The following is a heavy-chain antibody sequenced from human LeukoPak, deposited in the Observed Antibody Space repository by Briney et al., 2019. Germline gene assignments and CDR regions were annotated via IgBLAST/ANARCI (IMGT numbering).Heavy chain of an antibody. CDR1: GGSISSYY. CDR2: IYYSGST. J-gene: IGHJ4*02. Sequence: PSETLSLTCTVSGGSISSYYWSWIRQPPGKGLEWIGYIYYSGSTNYNPSLKSRVTISVDTSKNQFSLKLSSVTAADTAVYYCARTGYSSGWSHFDYWGLGTLVTVSS. D-gene: IGHD6-19*01. V-gene: IGHV4-59*01. CDR3: ARTGYSSGWSHFDY.